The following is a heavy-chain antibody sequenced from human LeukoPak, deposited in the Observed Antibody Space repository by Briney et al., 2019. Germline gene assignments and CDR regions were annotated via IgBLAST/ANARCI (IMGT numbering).Heavy chain of an antibody. Sequence: GESLKISCKVSGYSFTSYCIGWVRQMPGKGLEWMGIIYPGDSGPTYSPSFQGQVTISVDKSISTAYLQWSSLQASDTAMYYRGTSGDRVPLQDDVFDVWGQGTMVTVST. CDR1: GYSFTSYC. CDR2: IYPGDSGP. J-gene: IGHJ3*01. CDR3: GTSGDRVPLQDDVFDV. V-gene: IGHV5-51*01. D-gene: IGHD1-26*01.